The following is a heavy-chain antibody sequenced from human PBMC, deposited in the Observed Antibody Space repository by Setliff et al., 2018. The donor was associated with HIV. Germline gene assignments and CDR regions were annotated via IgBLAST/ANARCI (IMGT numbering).Heavy chain of an antibody. CDR1: GYTFTSYG. CDR3: ARAGCGGDCYDY. D-gene: IGHD2-21*01. J-gene: IGHJ4*02. CDR2: INPSGDVI. V-gene: IGHV1-46*01. Sequence: WASVKVSCKASGYTFTSYGISWVRQAPGQGLEWMGIINPSGDVIRYAQKFQGRVTMTRDTSTSTVYMELSSLRSEDTAVYYCARAGCGGDCYDYWGQGTLVTVSS.